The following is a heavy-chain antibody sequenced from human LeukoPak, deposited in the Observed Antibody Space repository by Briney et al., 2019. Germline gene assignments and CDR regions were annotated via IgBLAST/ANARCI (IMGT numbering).Heavy chain of an antibody. Sequence: SETLSLTCTVSGGSISSYYWSWIRQPAGKGLEWIGRIYTSGSTNYNPSLKSRVTTSVDTSKNQFSLKLSSVTAADTAVYYCARDRAEDIVATITGRNYFDYWGQGTLVTVSS. J-gene: IGHJ4*02. D-gene: IGHD5-12*01. CDR1: GGSISSYY. CDR2: IYTSGST. CDR3: ARDRAEDIVATITGRNYFDY. V-gene: IGHV4-4*07.